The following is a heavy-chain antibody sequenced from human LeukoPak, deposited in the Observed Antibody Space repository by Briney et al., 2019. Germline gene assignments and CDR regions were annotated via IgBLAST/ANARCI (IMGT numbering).Heavy chain of an antibody. V-gene: IGHV3-48*01. J-gene: IGHJ4*02. CDR2: ISSSGSSI. CDR3: ARDDSSGYSDY. CDR1: GFTFSSYS. Sequence: TGGSLRLSCAASGFTFSSYSMNWVRQAPGKGLEWVSFISSSGSSIYYTDSVKGRFTISRDNSQNTLYLQMNSLRAEDTAVYYCARDDSSGYSDYWGQGTLVTVSS. D-gene: IGHD3-22*01.